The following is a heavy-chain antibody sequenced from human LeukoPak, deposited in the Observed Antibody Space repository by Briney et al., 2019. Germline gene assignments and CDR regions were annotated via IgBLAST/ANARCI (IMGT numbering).Heavy chain of an antibody. V-gene: IGHV3-23*01. CDR2: ISGSGGST. CDR3: AKDKGYDFWTFFDY. D-gene: IGHD3-3*01. CDR1: GFTFSSYA. J-gene: IGHJ4*02. Sequence: GGSLRLSCAASGFTFSSYAMSWVRQAPGKGLEWVSAISGSGGSTYYADSVKGRFTIPRDNSKNTLYLQMNSLRAEDTAVYYCAKDKGYDFWTFFDYWGQGTLVTVSS.